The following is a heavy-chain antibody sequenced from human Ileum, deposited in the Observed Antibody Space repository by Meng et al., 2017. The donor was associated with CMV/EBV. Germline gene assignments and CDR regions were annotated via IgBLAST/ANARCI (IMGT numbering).Heavy chain of an antibody. D-gene: IGHD1-26*01. J-gene: IGHJ4*02. CDR3: ARDGLSGRYFDY. CDR2: IDTNTGNP. V-gene: IGHV7-4-1*02. CDR1: GYTFTSHN. Sequence: CQTSGYTFTSHNLIWVRQAPGQGPEWMGWIDTNTGNPTYAQGFTGRFVFSLDTSVNTAYLQISSLKAEDTAVYYCARDGLSGRYFDYWGQGTLVTVSS.